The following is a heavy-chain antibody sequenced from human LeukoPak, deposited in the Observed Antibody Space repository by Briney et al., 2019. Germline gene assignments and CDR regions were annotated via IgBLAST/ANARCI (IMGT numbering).Heavy chain of an antibody. Sequence: GASVKVSCKASGYTFTSYGISWVRQAPGQGLEGMGWISAYNGNTNYLQKLQGRVTMTTDTSTSTAYMELRSLRSDDTAVYYCARDIQSYYDSWDAFDIWGQGTMVTVSS. CDR2: ISAYNGNT. D-gene: IGHD3-22*01. J-gene: IGHJ3*02. CDR3: ARDIQSYYDSWDAFDI. CDR1: GYTFTSYG. V-gene: IGHV1-18*01.